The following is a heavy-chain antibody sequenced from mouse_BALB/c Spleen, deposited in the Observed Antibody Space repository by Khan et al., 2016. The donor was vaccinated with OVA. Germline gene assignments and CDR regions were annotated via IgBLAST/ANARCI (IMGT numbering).Heavy chain of an antibody. D-gene: IGHD1-1*02. Sequence: QVQLQQSGAELVRPGVSVKISCKGSGYTFTDFTIHWVKQSHALSLEWIGVISTYYGDVTYNQKFKGKATMTVDKSSSTTYMELARLTSEDSAIYYGARGVGGSRFAYWGQGTLVTVSA. J-gene: IGHJ3*01. V-gene: IGHV1S137*01. CDR3: ARGVGGSRFAY. CDR1: GYTFTDFT. CDR2: ISTYYGDV.